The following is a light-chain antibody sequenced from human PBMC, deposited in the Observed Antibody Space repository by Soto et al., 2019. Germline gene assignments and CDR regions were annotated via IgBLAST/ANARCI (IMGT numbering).Light chain of an antibody. J-gene: IGKJ1*01. CDR2: PAS. CDR1: QGISSY. Sequence: IQLTQSPSSLTASVGDRVTITCRASQGISSYLAWYQQKPGKAPKLLIYPASTLQSGVPSRFSGSGSGTDFTLTISSLQAEDFATYYCQQLNSYPRTFGQGTKVEIK. CDR3: QQLNSYPRT. V-gene: IGKV1-9*01.